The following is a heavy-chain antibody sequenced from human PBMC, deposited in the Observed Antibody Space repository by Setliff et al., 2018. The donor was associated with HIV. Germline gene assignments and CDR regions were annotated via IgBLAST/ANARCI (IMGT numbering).Heavy chain of an antibody. CDR3: AREDVMTGYSFDY. V-gene: IGHV3-30*04. J-gene: IGHJ4*02. CDR1: GFTFRSYA. D-gene: IGHD3-9*01. CDR2: LLYDGSDD. Sequence: LSLSCAASGFTFRSYAMHWVRQAPGKGLEWVAKLLYDGSDDFYSDSVKGRFTIFRDNSNNTLFLQMNSLRPEDTAVYYCAREDVMTGYSFDYWGQGTLVTVSS.